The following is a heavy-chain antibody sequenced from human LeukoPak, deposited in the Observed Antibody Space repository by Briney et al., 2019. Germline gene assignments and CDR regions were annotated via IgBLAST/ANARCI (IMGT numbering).Heavy chain of an antibody. V-gene: IGHV3-11*06. CDR1: GFTFSDYY. Sequence: GGSLRLSCAASGFTFSDYYMSWIRQAPGKGLEWVSSISSSSSYIYYADSVKGRFTISRDNAKNSLYLQMNSLRAEDTAVYYCARDLSPNSSGWYDLGYYYYGMDVWGQGTTVTVSS. J-gene: IGHJ6*02. CDR3: ARDLSPNSSGWYDLGYYYYGMDV. D-gene: IGHD6-19*01. CDR2: ISSSSSYI.